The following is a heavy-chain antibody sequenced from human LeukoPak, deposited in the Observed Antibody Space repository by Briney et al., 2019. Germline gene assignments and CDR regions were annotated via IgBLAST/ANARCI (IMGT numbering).Heavy chain of an antibody. CDR1: GYTFTSYG. CDR2: ISAYNGNT. Sequence: ASVKVSCKASGYTFTSYGISWVRQAPGQGLEWMRWISAYNGNTNYAQKLQGRVTMTTDTSTSTAYMELRSLRSDDTAVYYCARDIYGGNSRYFINYYYYGMDVWGQGTTVTVSS. CDR3: ARDIYGGNSRYFINYYYYGMDV. V-gene: IGHV1-18*01. J-gene: IGHJ6*02. D-gene: IGHD4-23*01.